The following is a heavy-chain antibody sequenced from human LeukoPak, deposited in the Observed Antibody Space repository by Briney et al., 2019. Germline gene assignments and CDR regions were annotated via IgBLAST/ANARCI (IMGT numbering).Heavy chain of an antibody. CDR2: INPNSGGT. Sequence: VASVKVSCKASGYTFTGYYMHWVRQAPGQGLEWMGWINPNSGGTNYAQKFQGRVTMTRDTSISTAYMELSRLRSDDTAVYYCARSRVEYHDSSGYPDAFDIWGQGTMVTVSS. V-gene: IGHV1-2*02. D-gene: IGHD3-22*01. CDR1: GYTFTGYY. J-gene: IGHJ3*02. CDR3: ARSRVEYHDSSGYPDAFDI.